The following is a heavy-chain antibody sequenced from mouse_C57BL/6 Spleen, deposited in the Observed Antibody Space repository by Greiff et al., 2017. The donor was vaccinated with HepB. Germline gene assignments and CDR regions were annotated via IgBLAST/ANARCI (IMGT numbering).Heavy chain of an antibody. V-gene: IGHV2-2*01. D-gene: IGHD2-4*01. CDR1: GFSLTSYG. J-gene: IGHJ3*01. Sequence: LQESGPGLVQPSQSLSITCTVSGFSLTSYGVHWVRQSPGKGLEWLGVIWSGGSTDYTAAFISRLSISKDNSKSQVFFKMNSLQADDTAIYYCARDDYDEGFAYWGQGTLVTVSA. CDR2: IWSGGST. CDR3: ARDDYDEGFAY.